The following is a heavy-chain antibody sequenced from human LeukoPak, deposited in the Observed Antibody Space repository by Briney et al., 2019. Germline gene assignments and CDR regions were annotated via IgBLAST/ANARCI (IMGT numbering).Heavy chain of an antibody. Sequence: GGSLRLSCAASGFTFDDYAMHWVRQAPGKGLEWVSGISWNSGSIGYADSVKGRFTISRDNAKNSLYLQMNSLRAEDAALYYCAKAAGYSSSWYVFEPWYYYYGMDVWGQGTTVTVSS. J-gene: IGHJ6*02. CDR1: GFTFDDYA. CDR2: ISWNSGSI. V-gene: IGHV3-9*01. D-gene: IGHD6-13*01. CDR3: AKAAGYSSSWYVFEPWYYYYGMDV.